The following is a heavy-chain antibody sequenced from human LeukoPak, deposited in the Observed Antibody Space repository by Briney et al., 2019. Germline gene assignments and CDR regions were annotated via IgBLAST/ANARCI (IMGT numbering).Heavy chain of an antibody. CDR1: GFTFSSYA. V-gene: IGHV3-23*01. J-gene: IGHJ6*03. CDR3: AKDKYDSSGYLVYYYYYMDV. CDR2: ISGSGGST. Sequence: PGGYLRLSCAASGFTFSSYAMSWVRQAPGKGLEWVSAISGSGGSTYYADSVKGRFTISRDNSKNTLYLQMNSLRAEDTAVYYCAKDKYDSSGYLVYYYYYMDVWGKGTTVTVSS. D-gene: IGHD3-22*01.